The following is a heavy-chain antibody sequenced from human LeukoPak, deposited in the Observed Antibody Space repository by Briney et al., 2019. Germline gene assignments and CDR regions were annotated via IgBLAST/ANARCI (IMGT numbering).Heavy chain of an antibody. CDR3: AREYIHEYSYGYGSDY. J-gene: IGHJ4*02. Sequence: GGSLRLSCAASGFTFSSYWMSWVRQAPGKGLEWVANIKQDGSEKYYVDSVKGRFTISRDNAKNSLYLQMNSLRAEDTAVYDCAREYIHEYSYGYGSDYWGQGTLVTVSS. V-gene: IGHV3-7*01. D-gene: IGHD5-18*01. CDR2: IKQDGSEK. CDR1: GFTFSSYW.